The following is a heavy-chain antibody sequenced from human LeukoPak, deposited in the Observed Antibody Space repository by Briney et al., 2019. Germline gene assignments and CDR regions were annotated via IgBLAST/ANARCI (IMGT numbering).Heavy chain of an antibody. J-gene: IGHJ4*02. CDR2: IYYSGST. CDR3: ARAVTGAFDY. D-gene: IGHD7-27*01. CDR1: GGSISSYY. Sequence: SETLSLTCTVSGGSISSYYWSWIRQPPGKGLEWIGYIYYSGSTNYNPSLKSRVTISVDTSKNQFSLKLSSVTAADTAVYYCARAVTGAFDYWGQGTLVTVSS. V-gene: IGHV4-59*08.